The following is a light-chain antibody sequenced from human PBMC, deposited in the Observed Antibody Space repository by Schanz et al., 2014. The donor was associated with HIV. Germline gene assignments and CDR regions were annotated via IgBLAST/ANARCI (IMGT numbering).Light chain of an antibody. CDR3: HLYGRS. V-gene: IGKV3-20*01. Sequence: EIVLTQSPGSLSLSPGGRATLSCRASQSVSSSYLAWYQQKPGQAPRLLIYGASSRATGIPDRFSGSGSGTDFTLTISRLEPEDFAVYYCHLYGRSFGPGTKVDIK. CDR1: QSVSSSY. CDR2: GAS. J-gene: IGKJ3*01.